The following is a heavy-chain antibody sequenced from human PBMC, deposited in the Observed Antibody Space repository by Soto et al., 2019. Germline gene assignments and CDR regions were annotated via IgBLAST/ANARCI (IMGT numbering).Heavy chain of an antibody. J-gene: IGHJ3*02. CDR3: ARHEDGYAFDI. CDR2: IYSGGST. V-gene: IGHV3-66*04. Sequence: GGSLRLSCAASGFTVSSNYMSWVRQAPGKGLEWVSVIYSGGSTYYADSVKGRFTISRDNSKNTLYLQMNSLRAEDTAVYYCARHEDGYAFDIWGQGTMVTVSS. CDR1: GFTVSSNY.